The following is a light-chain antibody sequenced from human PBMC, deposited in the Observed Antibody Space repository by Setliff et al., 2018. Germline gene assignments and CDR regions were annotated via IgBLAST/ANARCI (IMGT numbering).Light chain of an antibody. CDR1: NSDVGGCNY. V-gene: IGLV2-14*03. CDR2: EVT. Sequence: QSVLTQPAAVSGSPGQSITISCAGTNSDVGGCNYVSWYQQHPNKAPKLMIYEVTKRPSGVSDRFSGSKSGNTASLTISGLQAEDEADYYCLSYTSETTHALFAGGTK. J-gene: IGLJ2*01. CDR3: LSYTSETTHAL.